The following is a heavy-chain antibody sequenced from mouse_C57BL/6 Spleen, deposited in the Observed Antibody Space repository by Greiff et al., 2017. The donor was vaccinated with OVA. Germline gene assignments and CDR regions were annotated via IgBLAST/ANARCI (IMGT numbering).Heavy chain of an antibody. J-gene: IGHJ3*01. CDR3: ARRSGYHFAY. CDR1: GFTFSSYT. V-gene: IGHV5-9*01. Sequence: EVQLVESGGGLVKPEGSLKLSCAASGFTFSSYTMSWVRQTPEKRLEWVATISGGGGNTYYPDSVKGRFTISRDNAKNTLYLQMSSLRSGDTALYYCARRSGYHFAYWGQGTLVTVSA. CDR2: ISGGGGNT. D-gene: IGHD2-2*01.